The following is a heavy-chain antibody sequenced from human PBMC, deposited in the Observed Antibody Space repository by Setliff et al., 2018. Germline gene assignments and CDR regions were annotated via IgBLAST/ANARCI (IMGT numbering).Heavy chain of an antibody. CDR2: IYYSGNS. J-gene: IGHJ6*03. CDR3: ARGGGSVLPNYYYFNYMDV. V-gene: IGHV4-39*01. Sequence: PSETLSLTCTVSGASITSGSYYWGWIRQPPGKGLEWIGTIYYSGNSNYNPSLKSRVTISIDTSQQFSLRLNSVTAADTAIYYCARGGGSVLPNYYYFNYMDVWGKGTTVTVSS. CDR1: GASITSGSYY. D-gene: IGHD2-15*01.